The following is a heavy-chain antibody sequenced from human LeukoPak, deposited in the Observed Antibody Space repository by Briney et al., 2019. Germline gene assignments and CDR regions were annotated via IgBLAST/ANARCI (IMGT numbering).Heavy chain of an antibody. CDR2: IKHDGSEK. Sequence: GRSLRLSCAASGFTFSTYGMHWVRQAPGKGLEWVANIKHDGSEKYYVDSVKGRFTISRDNAKNSLFLQMNSLRAEDTAVYYCARSYSRVGFDYWGQGTLVTVSS. V-gene: IGHV3-7*04. CDR3: ARSYSRVGFDY. J-gene: IGHJ4*02. D-gene: IGHD6-13*01. CDR1: GFTFSTYG.